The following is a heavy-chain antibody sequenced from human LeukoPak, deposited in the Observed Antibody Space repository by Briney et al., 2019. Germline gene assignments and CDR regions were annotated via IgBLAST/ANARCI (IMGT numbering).Heavy chain of an antibody. CDR1: GYTFTSYG. V-gene: IGHV1-18*01. Sequence: GASVKVSCKASGYTFTSYGICWVRQAPGQGLEWMGWISAYNGNTNYAQKLQGRVTMTTDTSTSTAYMELRSLRSDDTAVYYCARGRELYDSSGYYWLYWGQGTLVTVSS. J-gene: IGHJ4*02. D-gene: IGHD3-22*01. CDR3: ARGRELYDSSGYYWLY. CDR2: ISAYNGNT.